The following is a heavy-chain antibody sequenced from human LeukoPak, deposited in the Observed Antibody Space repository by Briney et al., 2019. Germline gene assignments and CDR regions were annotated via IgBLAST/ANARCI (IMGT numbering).Heavy chain of an antibody. CDR1: GFTLRSYA. D-gene: IGHD2-15*01. CDR3: ARSVVAITALDY. V-gene: IGHV3-33*01. Sequence: PGGSLRLSCAASGFTLRSYAMLWVRQAPGKGLEWVAVVWYDGYKKYYGDSVTGRFTISRDDSKNTLYLQMNSLGAEDTAIYYCARSVVAITALDYWGQGTPVTVSS. CDR2: VWYDGYKK. J-gene: IGHJ4*02.